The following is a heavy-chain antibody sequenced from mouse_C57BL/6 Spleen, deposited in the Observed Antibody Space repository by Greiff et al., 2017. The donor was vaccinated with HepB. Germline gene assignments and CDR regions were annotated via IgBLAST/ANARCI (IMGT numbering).Heavy chain of an antibody. CDR2: ISYSGST. Sequence: EVKLQESGPGMVKPSQSLSLTCTVTGYSITSGYDWHWIRHFPGNKLEWMGYISYSGSTNYNPSLKSRISITHDTSKNHFFLKLNSVTTEDTATYYCAREGPLYDGFLLDVWGTGTTVTVSS. V-gene: IGHV3-1*01. CDR3: AREGPLYDGFLLDV. D-gene: IGHD2-3*01. J-gene: IGHJ1*03. CDR1: GYSITSGYD.